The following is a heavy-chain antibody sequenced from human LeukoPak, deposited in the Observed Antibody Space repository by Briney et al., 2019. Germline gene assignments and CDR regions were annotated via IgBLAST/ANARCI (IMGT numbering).Heavy chain of an antibody. CDR2: INPSGGST. CDR3: ARAPKSRQPTVTAYSFDI. D-gene: IGHD4-17*01. J-gene: IGHJ3*02. V-gene: IGHV1-46*01. Sequence: ASVKVSCKSSGYTFTSYYMHLVRQAPGQGLEWMGIINPSGGSTSYAQKFQGRVTMTRDTSTSTVYMELSSLRSEDTAVYYCARAPKSRQPTVTAYSFDIWGQGTMVTVSS. CDR1: GYTFTSYY.